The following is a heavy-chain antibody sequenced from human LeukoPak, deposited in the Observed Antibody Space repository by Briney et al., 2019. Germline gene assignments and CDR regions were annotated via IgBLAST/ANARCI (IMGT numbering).Heavy chain of an antibody. Sequence: ASVKVSCKASGHSFTKFGISWVRQAPGQGLEWMGWISAYNGNTNYAQKLQGRVTMTTDTSTSTAYMELRSLRSDDTAVYYCARDRSTVRGVINYWGQGTLVTVSS. CDR1: GHSFTKFG. V-gene: IGHV1-18*01. CDR3: ARDRSTVRGVINY. J-gene: IGHJ4*02. CDR2: ISAYNGNT. D-gene: IGHD3-10*01.